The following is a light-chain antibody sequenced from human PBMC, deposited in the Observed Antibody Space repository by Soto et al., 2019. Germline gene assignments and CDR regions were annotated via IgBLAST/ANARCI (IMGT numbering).Light chain of an antibody. CDR1: SSDIRHYNL. J-gene: IGLJ2*01. CDR2: EGS. Sequence: QSALTQPASVSGSPGPSITISCTGTSSDIRHYNLVSWYQQHPGKAPKLMIYEGSTRPSGVSNRFSGSKSGNTASLTISGLQADDVADYYCCSYAGSRTFVLFGGVVFGEGTKVTVL. V-gene: IGLV2-23*03. CDR3: CSYAGSRTFVLFGGVV.